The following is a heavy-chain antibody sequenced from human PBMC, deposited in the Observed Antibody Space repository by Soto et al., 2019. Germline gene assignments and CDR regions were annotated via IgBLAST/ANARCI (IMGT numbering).Heavy chain of an antibody. Sequence: ASVKVSCKASGYTFTGYYTHWVRQAPGQGLEWMGWINPNSGGTNYAQKFQGRVTMTRDTSISTAYMELSRLRSDDTAVYYCAREWVPAASPIDYWGQGTLVTVSS. CDR2: INPNSGGT. D-gene: IGHD6-13*01. J-gene: IGHJ4*02. CDR3: AREWVPAASPIDY. V-gene: IGHV1-2*02. CDR1: GYTFTGYY.